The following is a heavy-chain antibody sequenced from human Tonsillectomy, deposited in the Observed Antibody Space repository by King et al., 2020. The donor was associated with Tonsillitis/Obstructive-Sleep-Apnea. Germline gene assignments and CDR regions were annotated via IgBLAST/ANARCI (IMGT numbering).Heavy chain of an antibody. V-gene: IGHV3-21*01. CDR1: GFTFSSYS. CDR3: ARETNYYDSSGPLPLDS. D-gene: IGHD3-22*01. CDR2: ITSGRSSYI. Sequence: VQLVESGGGLVKPGGSLRLSCAASGFTFSSYSFNWVRQAPGKGLEWVSSITSGRSSYIYYADSVKGRFTISRDNAKNSLFLQMNSLRAEDTAVYYCARETNYYDSSGPLPLDSWGQGTLVTVSS. J-gene: IGHJ5*01.